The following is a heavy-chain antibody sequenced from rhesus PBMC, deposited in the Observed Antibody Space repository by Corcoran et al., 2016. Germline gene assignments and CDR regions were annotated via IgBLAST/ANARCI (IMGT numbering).Heavy chain of an antibody. D-gene: IGHD4-29*01. J-gene: IGHJ4*01. CDR2: INGGGGSP. CDR1: GFTFSTND. Sequence: EVQLVETGGGLVQPGGSLKLSCAASGFTFSTNDMSWVRQAPGKGLEWVSSINGGGGSPNNAESVKDRFTIARDNSKNTLSLQMNSLRAEDTAVYYCATDTVVATGSITYWGQGVLVTVSS. CDR3: ATDTVVATGSITY. V-gene: IGHV3S5*01.